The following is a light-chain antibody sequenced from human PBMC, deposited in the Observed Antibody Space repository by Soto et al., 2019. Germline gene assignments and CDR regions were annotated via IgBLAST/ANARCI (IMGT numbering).Light chain of an antibody. V-gene: IGKV3-15*01. CDR1: QNVYNN. Sequence: EIVMTQSPATLSVSPGEGATLSCKASQNVYNNLAWYQQRPGQPPRLLIYDASTRATGILARFSGSGSGTEFTLTISSLQSEDFAVYYCQQYNNWPQTFGGGTKVDIK. CDR3: QQYNNWPQT. CDR2: DAS. J-gene: IGKJ4*01.